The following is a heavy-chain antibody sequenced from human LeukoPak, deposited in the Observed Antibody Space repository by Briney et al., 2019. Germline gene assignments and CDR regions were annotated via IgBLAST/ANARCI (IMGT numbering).Heavy chain of an antibody. D-gene: IGHD6-13*01. CDR2: IYPGDSDT. V-gene: IGHV5-51*03. CDR1: GYSSSSYW. J-gene: IGHJ4*02. Sequence: KPGESLKISCKGSGYSSSSYWIGWVRQMPGKGLEWMGIIYPGDSDTRYSPSFQGQVTISADKSISTAYLQWSSLKASDTAMYYCARRGWTAAAASYYFDYWGQGTLVTVSS. CDR3: ARRGWTAAAASYYFDY.